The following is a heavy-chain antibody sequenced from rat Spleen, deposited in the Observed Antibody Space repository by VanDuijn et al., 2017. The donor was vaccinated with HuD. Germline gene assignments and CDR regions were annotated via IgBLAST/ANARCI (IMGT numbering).Heavy chain of an antibody. Sequence: EVQLVESGGGLVQPGKSLKLTCATSGLIFSTAWMHWVRQSPDKRLEWIARIKDKSNNYAPDYVESVKGRFTISRDDSKSSVYLHINSLKEEDTATYYCTTGLGARFDYWGQGVMVTVSS. J-gene: IGHJ2*01. CDR1: GLIFSTAW. V-gene: IGHV6-13*01. CDR2: IKDKSNNYAP. CDR3: TTGLGARFDY. D-gene: IGHD5-1*01.